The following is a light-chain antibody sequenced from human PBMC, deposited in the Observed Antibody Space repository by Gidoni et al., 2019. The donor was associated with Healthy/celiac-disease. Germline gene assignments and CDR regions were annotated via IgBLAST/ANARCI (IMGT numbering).Light chain of an antibody. J-gene: IGKJ5*01. Sequence: IVMSQHPLSLPVTPGEPASTYSSTSQSLVHSSGANYLDWYLQKPGQAPQLLIYVGSNRATGIPDRFSGSGSGTDFTLNISRVEAEDVGVYYCMQALNTPRMTFGQGTRLEIK. CDR1: QSLVHSSGANY. V-gene: IGKV2-28*01. CDR3: MQALNTPRMT. CDR2: VGS.